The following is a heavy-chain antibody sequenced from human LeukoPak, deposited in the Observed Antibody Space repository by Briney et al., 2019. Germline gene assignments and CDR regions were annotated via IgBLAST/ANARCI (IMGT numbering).Heavy chain of an antibody. Sequence: GGSLRLSCAASGFTVSSNYMSWVRQAPGKGLEWVSVIYSGGSTYYADSVKGRFTISRDNSKNTLYLQMNSLRAEDTAVYYCAKDFSSGWYSFFDYWGQGTLVTVSS. CDR1: GFTVSSNY. J-gene: IGHJ4*02. CDR2: IYSGGST. D-gene: IGHD6-19*01. CDR3: AKDFSSGWYSFFDY. V-gene: IGHV3-53*01.